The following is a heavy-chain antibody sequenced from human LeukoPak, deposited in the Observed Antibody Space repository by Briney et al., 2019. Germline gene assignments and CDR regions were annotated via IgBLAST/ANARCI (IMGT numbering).Heavy chain of an antibody. CDR1: GGPMRNYY. V-gene: IGHV4-59*08. Sequence: SETLSLTCTVSGGPMRNYYWSWIRQPPGKGLEWVGYIYSTGSSNYSPSLKSRLTISVDTSKNYLSLTLRSVTAADTAIYYCARHFGVAARPTFDIWGQGTMVTVSS. CDR2: IYSTGSS. CDR3: ARHFGVAARPTFDI. D-gene: IGHD6-6*01. J-gene: IGHJ3*02.